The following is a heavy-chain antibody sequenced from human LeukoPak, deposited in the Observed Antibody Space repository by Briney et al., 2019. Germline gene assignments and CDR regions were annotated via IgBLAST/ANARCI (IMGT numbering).Heavy chain of an antibody. CDR3: AREMEDCSSTSCYGSWFDP. CDR2: IIPMFGTA. CDR1: GGTFSSYA. D-gene: IGHD2-2*01. J-gene: IGHJ5*02. V-gene: IGHV1-69*13. Sequence: ASVKVSCKASGGTFSSYAISWVRQAPGQGLEWMGGIIPMFGTANYAQKFQSRVTITADESTSTAYMELSSLRSEDTAVYYCAREMEDCSSTSCYGSWFDPWGQGTLVTVSS.